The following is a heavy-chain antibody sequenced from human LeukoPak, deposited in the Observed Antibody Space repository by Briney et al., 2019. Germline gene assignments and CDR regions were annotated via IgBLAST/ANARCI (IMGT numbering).Heavy chain of an antibody. D-gene: IGHD6-13*01. V-gene: IGHV4-59*01. CDR3: ARASIAAAGTPPYYYYYSMDV. CDR2: IYYSGST. CDR1: GGSISSYY. J-gene: IGHJ6*02. Sequence: SETLSLTCTVSGGSISSYYWSWIRQPPGKGLEWIGYIYYSGSTNYNPSLKSRVTISVDTSKNQFSLKLSSVTAADTAVYYCARASIAAAGTPPYYYYYSMDVWGQGTTVTVSS.